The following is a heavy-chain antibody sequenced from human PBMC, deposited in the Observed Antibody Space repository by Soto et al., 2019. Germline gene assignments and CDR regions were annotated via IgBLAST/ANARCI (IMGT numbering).Heavy chain of an antibody. D-gene: IGHD2-21*02. Sequence: VPEKVSCKASGDTITGKSRHWARQSPGHGLGWMGWINPHSGGTSYAQKFQGRVTMTRDTSISTAYMELSRLRSDDTAVYYCAREHGISDCTTGMAVWGKGTTVTVSS. CDR1: GDTITGKS. CDR3: AREHGISDCTTGMAV. CDR2: INPHSGGT. V-gene: IGHV1-2*02. J-gene: IGHJ6*04.